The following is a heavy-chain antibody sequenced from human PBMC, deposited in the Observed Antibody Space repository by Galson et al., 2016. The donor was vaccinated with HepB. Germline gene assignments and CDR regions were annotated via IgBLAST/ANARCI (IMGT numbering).Heavy chain of an antibody. J-gene: IGHJ4*02. V-gene: IGHV3-23*01. CDR3: AKDSGFDSVN. CDR2: ISVSGDTI. Sequence: SLRLSCAASGFTISNYGMSWVRQAPGKGLEWVSGISVSGDTIYYADSVKGRFTISRDTSKNTLYLQMNSLRAEDTAVYYCAKDSGFDSVNWGQGTLVTVSS. CDR1: GFTISNYG. D-gene: IGHD5-12*01.